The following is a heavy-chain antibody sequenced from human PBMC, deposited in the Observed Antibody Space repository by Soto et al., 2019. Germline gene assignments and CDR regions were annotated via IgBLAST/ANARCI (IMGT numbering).Heavy chain of an antibody. Sequence: QVQLVQSGAEVKKPGASVKVSCKASGYTFTSYGISWVRQAPGQGLEWMGWISAYNGNTNYAQKLQGRVTMTTETSTSTAYMELRSLRSDDTAVYYCARDFSSDGSTSCPFDYWGQGTLVTVSS. V-gene: IGHV1-18*01. CDR2: ISAYNGNT. J-gene: IGHJ4*02. D-gene: IGHD2-2*01. CDR1: GYTFTSYG. CDR3: ARDFSSDGSTSCPFDY.